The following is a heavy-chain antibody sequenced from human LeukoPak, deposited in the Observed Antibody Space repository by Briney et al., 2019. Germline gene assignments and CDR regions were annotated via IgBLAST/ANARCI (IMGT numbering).Heavy chain of an antibody. J-gene: IGHJ4*02. CDR2: SRNRAKSYTT. CDR1: GFTFSDHY. CDR3: VRVAYTSDWHFDY. V-gene: IGHV3-72*01. D-gene: IGHD6-19*01. Sequence: PGGSLRPSWAAPGFTFSDHYMDWVRGAPGKGLEGVGRSRNRAKSYTTDYAASVRGRFTISRDDSQNSLYLQMRSLKTEDTAVYHCVRVAYTSDWHFDYWGQGTLVTVSS.